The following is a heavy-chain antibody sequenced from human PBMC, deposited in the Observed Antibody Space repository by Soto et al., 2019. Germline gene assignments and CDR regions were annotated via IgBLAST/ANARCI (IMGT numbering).Heavy chain of an antibody. CDR1: GFTFSSYW. Sequence: PGGSLRLSCAASGFTFSSYWMHWVRQAPGKGLEWVSAISGSGGSTYYADSVKGRFTISRDNSKNTLYLQMNSLRAEDTAVYYCAKGAYSSGWYLDYWGQGTLVTVSS. D-gene: IGHD6-19*01. CDR3: AKGAYSSGWYLDY. CDR2: ISGSGGST. V-gene: IGHV3-23*01. J-gene: IGHJ4*02.